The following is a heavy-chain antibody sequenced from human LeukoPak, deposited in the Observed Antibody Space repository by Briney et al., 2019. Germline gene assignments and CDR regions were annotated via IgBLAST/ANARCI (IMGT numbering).Heavy chain of an antibody. J-gene: IGHJ4*02. CDR3: ARESRQWLVLGGVDY. CDR2: ISSSSDII. Sequence: GGSLRLSCAASGFTFSIYSMNWVRQAPGKGLEWVSYISSSSDIIYYADSVRGRFTISRDNARNSLYLQMNSLRAEDTAVYYCARESRQWLVLGGVDYWGQGTLVTVSS. D-gene: IGHD6-19*01. V-gene: IGHV3-48*04. CDR1: GFTFSIYS.